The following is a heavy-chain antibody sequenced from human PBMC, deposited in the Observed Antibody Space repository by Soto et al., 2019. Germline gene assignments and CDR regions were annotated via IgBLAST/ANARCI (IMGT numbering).Heavy chain of an antibody. CDR1: GFTFSSYG. CDR2: ISYDGSNK. D-gene: IGHD3-16*01. CDR3: AKDQVGYDYVWGSYYFDY. Sequence: GGSLRLSCAASGFTFSSYGMHWVRQAPGKGLEWVAVISYDGSNKYYADSVKGRFTISRDNSKNTLYLQMNSLRAEDTAVYYCAKDQVGYDYVWGSYYFDYWGQGTLVTVSS. V-gene: IGHV3-30*18. J-gene: IGHJ4*02.